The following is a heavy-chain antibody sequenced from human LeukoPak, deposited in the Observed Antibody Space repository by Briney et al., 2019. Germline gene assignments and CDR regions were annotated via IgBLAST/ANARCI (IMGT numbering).Heavy chain of an antibody. V-gene: IGHV3-13*01. CDR2: IGTAGDT. CDR3: ARARYDSSGYYIDY. Sequence: GGSLRLSCAASGFTFSSYDMHWVRQATGKGLEWVSAIGTAGDTYYPGSVKGRFTISREIAKNSLYLQMNSLRAGDTAVYYCARARYDSSGYYIDYWGQGTLVTVSS. CDR1: GFTFSSYD. J-gene: IGHJ4*02. D-gene: IGHD3-22*01.